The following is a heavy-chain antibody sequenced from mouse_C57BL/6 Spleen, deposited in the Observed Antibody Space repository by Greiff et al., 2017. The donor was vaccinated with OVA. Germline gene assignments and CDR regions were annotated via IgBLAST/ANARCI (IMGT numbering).Heavy chain of an antibody. CDR1: GYTFTSYW. Sequence: QVQLQQPGAELVKPGASVKLSCKASGYTFTSYWMQWVKQRPGQGLEWIGEIDPSDSYTNYNQKFKGKATLTVDTSSSTAYMQLSSLTSEDSAVYYCARSMITTYAMDYWGQGTSVTVSS. CDR3: ARSMITTYAMDY. V-gene: IGHV1-50*01. J-gene: IGHJ4*01. CDR2: IDPSDSYT. D-gene: IGHD2-4*01.